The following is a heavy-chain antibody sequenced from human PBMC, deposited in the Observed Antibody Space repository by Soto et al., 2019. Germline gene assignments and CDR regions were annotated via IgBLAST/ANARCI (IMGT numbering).Heavy chain of an antibody. D-gene: IGHD3-9*01. CDR1: GFTFSRYW. CDR2: IKEDGSEK. V-gene: IGHV3-7*01. CDR3: ARAPGSYDILTGYIYFDY. Sequence: PGGSLRLSCAASGFTFSRYWMSWVRQAPGKGPEWVANIKEDGSEKYYVDSVKGRFTISRDNAKNSLYLQMNSLRAEDTAVYYCARAPGSYDILTGYIYFDYWGQGTLVTVSS. J-gene: IGHJ4*02.